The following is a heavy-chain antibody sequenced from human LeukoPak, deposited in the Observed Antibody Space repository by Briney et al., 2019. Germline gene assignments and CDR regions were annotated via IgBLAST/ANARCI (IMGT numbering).Heavy chain of an antibody. CDR1: GFTFSSYE. Sequence: GGSLRLSCAAYGFTFSSYEMNWVRQAPGKGLEWVSYISSSSSTIYYADSVKGRFTISRDNAKNSLYLQMNSLRAEDTAVYYCARDTDYGGKDDAFDIWGQGTMVTVSS. D-gene: IGHD4-23*01. CDR2: ISSSSSTI. CDR3: ARDTDYGGKDDAFDI. J-gene: IGHJ3*02. V-gene: IGHV3-48*03.